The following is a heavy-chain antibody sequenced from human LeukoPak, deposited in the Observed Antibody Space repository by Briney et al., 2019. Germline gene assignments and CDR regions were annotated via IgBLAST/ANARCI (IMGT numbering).Heavy chain of an antibody. V-gene: IGHV3-20*04. Sequence: RGSLRLSCAASGFTFSSYSMNWVRQAPGKGLEWVSGINWNGDSTDYADSVKGRFTISRDNAKNSLYLQMNSLRAEDTALYYCARVLRVVITGSFDSWGQGTLVTVSS. J-gene: IGHJ4*02. CDR2: INWNGDST. D-gene: IGHD3-22*01. CDR3: ARVLRVVITGSFDS. CDR1: GFTFSSYS.